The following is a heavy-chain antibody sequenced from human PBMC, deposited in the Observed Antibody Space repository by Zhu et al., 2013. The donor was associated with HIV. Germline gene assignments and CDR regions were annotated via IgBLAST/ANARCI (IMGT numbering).Heavy chain of an antibody. CDR3: ARDPDNYYDSSVTPSNY. D-gene: IGHD3-22*01. CDR2: IIPIFGTA. V-gene: IGHV1-69*06. CDR1: GGTFSSYA. Sequence: QVQLVQSGAEVKKPGSSVKVSCKASGGTFSSYAISWVRQAPGQGLEWMGGIIPIFGTANYAQKFQGRVTITADKSTSTAYMELSSLRSEDTAVYYCARDPDNYYDSSVTPSNYWGQGTLGHRLL. J-gene: IGHJ4*02.